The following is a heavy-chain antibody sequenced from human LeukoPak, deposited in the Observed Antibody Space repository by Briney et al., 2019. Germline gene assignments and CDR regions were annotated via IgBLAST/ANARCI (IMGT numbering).Heavy chain of an antibody. Sequence: PGGSLRLSCTASGFTFSTYGMHWVRQAPGKGLEWVTLISYDGSTKYYSDSVKGRFTISRDNAKNSLYLQMISLRPEDTAVYYCAKTGVATSEYINSWVHYYYYMDVWGKGTTVTVSS. V-gene: IGHV3-30*18. CDR2: ISYDGSTK. J-gene: IGHJ6*03. D-gene: IGHD6-13*01. CDR3: AKTGVATSEYINSWVHYYYYMDV. CDR1: GFTFSTYG.